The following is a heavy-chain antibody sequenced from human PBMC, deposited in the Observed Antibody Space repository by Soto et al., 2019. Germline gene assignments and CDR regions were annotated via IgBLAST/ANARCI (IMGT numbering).Heavy chain of an antibody. V-gene: IGHV1-18*01. J-gene: IGHJ6*03. CDR1: GYTFTSYG. D-gene: IGHD2-15*01. CDR2: ISAYNGNT. Sequence: GASVKVSCKASGYTFTSYGISWVRQAPGQGLEWMGWISAYNGNTNYAQKLQGRVTMTTDTSTSTAYMELRSLRSDDTAVYYCARGGRCYSGADYYYYMDVWGKGTTVTVSS. CDR3: ARGGRCYSGADYYYYMDV.